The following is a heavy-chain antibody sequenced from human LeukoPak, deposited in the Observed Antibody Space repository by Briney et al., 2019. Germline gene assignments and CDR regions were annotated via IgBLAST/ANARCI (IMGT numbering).Heavy chain of an antibody. Sequence: GGSLRLSCAASGFTFSSYEVNWVRQAPGKGLEWVSYISTSGSTIYYADSVKGRFTISRDNAKNSLYLQMNSLRAEDTAVYYCVIPAAGLIDYWGQGTLVTVSS. V-gene: IGHV3-48*03. CDR3: VIPAAGLIDY. D-gene: IGHD6-13*01. CDR2: ISTSGSTI. CDR1: GFTFSSYE. J-gene: IGHJ4*02.